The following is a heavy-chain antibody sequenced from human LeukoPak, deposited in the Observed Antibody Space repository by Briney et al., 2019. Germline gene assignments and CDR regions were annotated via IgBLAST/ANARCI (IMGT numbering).Heavy chain of an antibody. CDR1: GYRFTSYW. D-gene: IGHD3-10*01. CDR3: ARFKPYGSGSYYNAIYYYYYYMDV. J-gene: IGHJ6*03. CDR2: IYPGDSDT. Sequence: GESLKISCQGSGYRFTSYWIGWVRQVPGKGLEWMGIIYPGDSDTRYSPSFQGQVTISADKSISTAYLQWSSLKASDTAMYYCARFKPYGSGSYYNAIYYYYYYMDVWGKGTTVTISS. V-gene: IGHV5-51*01.